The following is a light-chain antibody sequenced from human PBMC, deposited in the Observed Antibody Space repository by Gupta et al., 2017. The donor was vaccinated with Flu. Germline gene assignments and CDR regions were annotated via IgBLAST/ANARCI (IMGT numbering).Light chain of an antibody. CDR2: DAS. CDR3: QQEDKSPGT. Sequence: EIVLTQSPDTVSLSPGERATLSCRASQSVNSNYLAWYQQKPGQAPRLLIYDASSRATGIPDRFSGSGSGTEFTLTISRREPEDFAVYCCQQEDKSPGTFGQGTRVEVK. V-gene: IGKV3-20*01. CDR1: QSVNSNY. J-gene: IGKJ1*01.